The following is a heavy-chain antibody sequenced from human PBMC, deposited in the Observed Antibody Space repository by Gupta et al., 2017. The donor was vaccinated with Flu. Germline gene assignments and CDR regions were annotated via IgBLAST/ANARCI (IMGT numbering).Heavy chain of an antibody. D-gene: IGHD2-2*01. CDR2: IASDGSHK. V-gene: IGHV3-30*18. J-gene: IGHJ6*03. CDR3: AKDGPWTASCPYYCYYMDV. CDR1: GLTFSSSG. Sequence: QMQLVESGGGVVQFGTSLRLSCAASGLTFSSSGMTWVRQAPGKGLEWVADIASDGSHKDYADSVRGRFTISRDNSKNTLSLEMDSLRVEDTAVYYCAKDGPWTASCPYYCYYMDVWGKGTTVTVSS.